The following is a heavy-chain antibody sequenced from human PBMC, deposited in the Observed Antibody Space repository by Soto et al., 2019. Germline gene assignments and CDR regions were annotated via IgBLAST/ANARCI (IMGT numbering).Heavy chain of an antibody. CDR3: SRDFEGGYYDSSYQYYFDY. J-gene: IGHJ4*02. CDR1: GGTFSSYA. CDR2: IIPIFGTA. D-gene: IGHD3-22*01. Sequence: QVQLVQSGAEVKKPGSSVKVSCKASGGTFSSYAISWVRQAPGQGLEWMGGIIPIFGTANYAQKFQGRVTITADESISTAYMGVSSLRSEDTAVYYCSRDFEGGYYDSSYQYYFDYWGQGTLVTVSS. V-gene: IGHV1-69*19.